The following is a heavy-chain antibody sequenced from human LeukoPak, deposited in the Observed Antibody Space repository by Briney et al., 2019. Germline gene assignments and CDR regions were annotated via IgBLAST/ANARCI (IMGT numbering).Heavy chain of an antibody. V-gene: IGHV4-34*01. Sequence: SETLSLTCAVYGGSFSGYYWSWIRQPPGKGLEWIGEINHSGSTNYNPSLKSRVTISVDTSKNQFSLKLSSVTAADTAVYYYARDGSSRGFDPWGQGTLVTVSS. CDR2: INHSGST. D-gene: IGHD6-13*01. J-gene: IGHJ5*02. CDR3: ARDGSSRGFDP. CDR1: GGSFSGYY.